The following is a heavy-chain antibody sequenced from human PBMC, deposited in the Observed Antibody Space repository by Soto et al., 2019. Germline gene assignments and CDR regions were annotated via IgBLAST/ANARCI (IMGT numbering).Heavy chain of an antibody. Sequence: PGESLKISCKGSGYSFTSYWISWVRQMPGKGLEWMGRIDPSDSYTNYSPSFQGHVTISADKSISTAYLQWSSLKASDTAMYYCARTYYDILTGYSDNWFDPWGQGTLVTVSS. V-gene: IGHV5-10-1*01. D-gene: IGHD3-9*01. J-gene: IGHJ5*02. CDR1: GYSFTSYW. CDR3: ARTYYDILTGYSDNWFDP. CDR2: IDPSDSYT.